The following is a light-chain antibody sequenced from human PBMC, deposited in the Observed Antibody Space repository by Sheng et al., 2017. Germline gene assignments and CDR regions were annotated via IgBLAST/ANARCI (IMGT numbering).Light chain of an antibody. CDR3: QQRSNWPPYT. J-gene: IGKJ2*01. Sequence: EIVLTQSPGTLSLSPGERATLSCRASQNIRTNLGWFQHITGQAPRLLIYGASIRASGIPDRFRGSGSGTEFNLTISRLESEDFAVYYCQQRSNWPPYTFGQGTKLEIK. V-gene: IGKV3D-20*02. CDR2: GAS. CDR1: QNIRTN.